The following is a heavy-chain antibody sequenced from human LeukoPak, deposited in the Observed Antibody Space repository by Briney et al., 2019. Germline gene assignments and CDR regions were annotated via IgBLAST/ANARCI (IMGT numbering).Heavy chain of an antibody. V-gene: IGHV4-59*08. Sequence: SETLSLTCTVSGGSISGYYWSWIRQPPGKGLEWIGYIYYSGNTNYNPSLKSRVTISVDTSKNQFSLKLSSVTAADTAVYYCARGSYGDYVPAEYFQHWGQGTLVTVSS. CDR3: ARGSYGDYVPAEYFQH. D-gene: IGHD4-17*01. J-gene: IGHJ1*01. CDR2: IYYSGNT. CDR1: GGSISGYY.